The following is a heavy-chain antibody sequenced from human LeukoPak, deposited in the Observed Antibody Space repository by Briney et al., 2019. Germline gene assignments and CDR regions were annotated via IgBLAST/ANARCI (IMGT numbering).Heavy chain of an antibody. CDR2: IYYSGST. J-gene: IGHJ4*02. CDR1: SGSVSSGNYY. CDR3: ARDPSGYFNY. V-gene: IGHV4-61*01. Sequence: SETLSLTCTVSSGSVSSGNYYWSWIRQPPGKGLEWIGYIYYSGSTNYNPSLKSRVTISVDTSKNQFSLKLSSVTAADTAVYYCARDPSGYFNYWGQGTLATVSS. D-gene: IGHD3-22*01.